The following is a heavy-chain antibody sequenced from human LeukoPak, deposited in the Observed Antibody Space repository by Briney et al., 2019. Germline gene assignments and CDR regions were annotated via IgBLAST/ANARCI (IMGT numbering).Heavy chain of an antibody. CDR1: GYTFTSYG. CDR2: ISAYNGNT. V-gene: IGHV1-18*01. J-gene: IGHJ6*03. Sequence: ASVSVSCMASGYTFTSYGISWVRQAPGQGLEWMGWISAYNGNTNYAQKLQGRVTMTTDTSTSTAYMELRSLRSDDTAVYYCARDTPNYYMDVWGKGTAVTVSS. CDR3: ARDTPNYYMDV.